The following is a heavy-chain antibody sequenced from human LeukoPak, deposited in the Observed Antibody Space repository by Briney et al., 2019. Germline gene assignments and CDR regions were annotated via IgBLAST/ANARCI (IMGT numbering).Heavy chain of an antibody. CDR2: ISFDGSNK. D-gene: IGHD6-13*01. CDR3: AKDLWVAATGAYYYNGMDV. J-gene: IGHJ6*02. CDR1: GFTFSSYA. Sequence: GGSLRLSCAASGFTFSSYAMHWVRQAPGKGLEWVAVISFDGSNKNYADSVKGRFTISRDNSKNTLYLQMNSLRAEDTAVYHCAKDLWVAATGAYYYNGMDVWGQGTTVTVSS. V-gene: IGHV3-30*18.